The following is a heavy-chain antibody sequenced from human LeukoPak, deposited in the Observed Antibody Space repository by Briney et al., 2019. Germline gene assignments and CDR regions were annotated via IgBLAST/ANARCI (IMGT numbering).Heavy chain of an antibody. V-gene: IGHV1-8*01. CDR3: ARGPFGGDAFDI. CDR1: GYTFASYD. Sequence: ASVKVSCKASGYTFASYDINWVRQATGQGLEWMGWMNPNSGNTGYAQKFQGRVTMTRNTSISTAYMELSSLRSEDTAVYNCARGPFGGDAFDIWGQGTMVTASS. CDR2: MNPNSGNT. D-gene: IGHD3-10*01. J-gene: IGHJ3*02.